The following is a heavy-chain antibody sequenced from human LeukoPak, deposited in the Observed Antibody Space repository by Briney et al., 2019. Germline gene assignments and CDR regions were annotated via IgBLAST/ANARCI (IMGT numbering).Heavy chain of an antibody. CDR1: GFTFSSYA. CDR2: ISGSSGST. J-gene: IGHJ4*02. D-gene: IGHD5-24*01. CDR3: AKDSGWDGYNYFEY. V-gene: IGHV3-23*01. Sequence: PGGSLRLSCAASGFTFSSYAVSWVRQAPGKGLEWVSVISGSSGSTYYADSVKGRFTISRDNSKNTLYLQMNSLRAEDTAVFYCAKDSGWDGYNYFEYWGQGTLVTVSS.